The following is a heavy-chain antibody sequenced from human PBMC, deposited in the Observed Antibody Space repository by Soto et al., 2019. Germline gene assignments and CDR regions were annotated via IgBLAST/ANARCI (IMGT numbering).Heavy chain of an antibody. CDR1: GGSISSGDYY. J-gene: IGHJ4*02. CDR3: ARDGGTSLEPADY. D-gene: IGHD3-3*01. V-gene: IGHV4-30-4*01. Sequence: QVHLQESGPGLVKPSQTLSLTCTVSGGSISSGDYYWSWIRQPPGKGLEWIGYIYYSGSTYYNPSLMSRITISVDTSKNQFSLRLRSVTAADTAVYYCARDGGTSLEPADYWGQGTLVTVSS. CDR2: IYYSGST.